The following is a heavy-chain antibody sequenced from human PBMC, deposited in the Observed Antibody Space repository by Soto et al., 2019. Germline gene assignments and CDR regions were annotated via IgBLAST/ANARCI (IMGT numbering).Heavy chain of an antibody. CDR3: ARDRYSYGYGGYYYYSGMEV. J-gene: IGHJ6*02. CDR2: IYTSGST. V-gene: IGHV4-4*07. CDR1: GGSISSYY. D-gene: IGHD5-18*01. Sequence: SETLSLTCTVSGGSISSYYWSWIRQPAGKGLEWIGRIYTSGSTNYNPSPKSRVTMSVDTPKKKFSLKLSAVTAADTAVYYCARDRYSYGYGGYYYYSGMEVWGQGTTAT.